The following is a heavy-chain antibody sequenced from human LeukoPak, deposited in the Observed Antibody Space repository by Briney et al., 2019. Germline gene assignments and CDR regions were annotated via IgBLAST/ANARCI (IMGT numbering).Heavy chain of an antibody. D-gene: IGHD5-12*01. V-gene: IGHV3-23*01. J-gene: IGHJ3*02. CDR2: ISGSGGST. Sequence: PGGSLRLSCAASGFTFSSYAMSWVRQAPGKGLEWVSAISGSGGSTYYADSVKGRFTISRDNSENTLYLQMNSLRAEDTAVYYCAKQLSSGYDLSAFDIWGQGTMVTVSS. CDR3: AKQLSSGYDLSAFDI. CDR1: GFTFSSYA.